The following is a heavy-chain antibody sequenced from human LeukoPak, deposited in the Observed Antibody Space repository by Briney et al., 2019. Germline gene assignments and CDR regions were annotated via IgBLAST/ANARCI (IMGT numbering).Heavy chain of an antibody. D-gene: IGHD3-22*01. CDR1: GDSISSGDYD. Sequence: PSETLSLTCTVSGDSISSGDYDWRWIRQPGGKGLEWIGRISSSGSTNYNPSSKSQITKTVERTKNGLSMKLSSVTAADTAVYFCARGPYSYDSSGAFDIWGQGTMVTVSS. CDR3: ARGPYSYDSSGAFDI. J-gene: IGHJ3*02. V-gene: IGHV4-61*02. CDR2: ISSSGST.